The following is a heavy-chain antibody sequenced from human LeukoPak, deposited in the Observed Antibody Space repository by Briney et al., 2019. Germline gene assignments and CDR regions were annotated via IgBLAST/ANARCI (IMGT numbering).Heavy chain of an antibody. V-gene: IGHV4-30-2*01. J-gene: IGHJ6*02. D-gene: IGHD3-10*01. CDR2: IYHSGST. CDR3: ASALLVRGVIYYGMDV. CDR1: GGSISSGGYS. Sequence: SQTLSLTCAVSGGSISSGGYSWSWIRQPPGKGLEWIGYIYHSGSTYYNPSLKSRVTISVDRSKNQFSLKLSSVTAADTAVYYCASALLVRGVIYYGMDVWGQGTTVIVSS.